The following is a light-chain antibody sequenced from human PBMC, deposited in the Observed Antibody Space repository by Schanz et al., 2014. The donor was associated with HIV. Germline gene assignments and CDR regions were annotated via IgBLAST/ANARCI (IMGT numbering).Light chain of an antibody. Sequence: IQMTQSPSFLSASVGDRVTITCRASQGISSYLAWYQQKPGKAPKLLIYAASTLQSGVPSRFSGSGSGTEFTLTISSLQPEDSATYYCQQLNSYSLTFGGGTKVEIK. CDR3: QQLNSYSLT. CDR1: QGISSY. V-gene: IGKV1-9*01. CDR2: AAS. J-gene: IGKJ4*01.